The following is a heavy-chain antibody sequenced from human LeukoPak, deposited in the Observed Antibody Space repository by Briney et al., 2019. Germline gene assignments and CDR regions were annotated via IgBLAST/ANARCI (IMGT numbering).Heavy chain of an antibody. V-gene: IGHV4-4*08. CDR3: ARRAYYDSSGYSPTSGYFDL. J-gene: IGHJ2*01. D-gene: IGHD3-22*01. CDR2: IYSNGIT. Sequence: PSETLSLTCTVSGGSIFSYYWNWIRQPPGKGLEWIGYIYSNGITNYSPSLRSRGSISIATSKNQFSLRLTSVTAADTAIYYCARRAYYDSSGYSPTSGYFDLWGRGTLVTVSS. CDR1: GGSIFSYY.